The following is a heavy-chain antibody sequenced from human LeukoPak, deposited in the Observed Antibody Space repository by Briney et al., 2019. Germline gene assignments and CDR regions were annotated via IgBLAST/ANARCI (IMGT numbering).Heavy chain of an antibody. CDR3: ASIVVVPAAIAY. V-gene: IGHV4-30-4*01. Sequence: PSETLSLTCSVSGGSISSSDYYWSWIRQPPGKGLEWIGYINYSGSTYYNPSLKGRVTISVDTSENQFSLKVSSVTAADTAVYYCASIVVVPAAIAYWGQGALVTVSS. J-gene: IGHJ4*02. CDR2: INYSGST. D-gene: IGHD2-2*01. CDR1: GGSISSSDYY.